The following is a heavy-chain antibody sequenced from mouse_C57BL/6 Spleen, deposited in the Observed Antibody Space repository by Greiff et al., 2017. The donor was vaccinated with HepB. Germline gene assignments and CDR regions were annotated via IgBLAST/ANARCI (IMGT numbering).Heavy chain of an antibody. J-gene: IGHJ1*03. CDR3: ARTLYYGSSLWYFDV. V-gene: IGHV1-82*01. CDR1: GYAFSSSW. D-gene: IGHD1-1*01. Sequence: VQLVESGPELVKPGASVKISCKASGYAFSSSWMNWVKQRPGKGLEWIGRIYPGDGDTNYNGKFKGKATLTADKSSSTAYMQLSSLTSEDSAVYFCARTLYYGSSLWYFDVWGTGTTVTVSS. CDR2: IYPGDGDT.